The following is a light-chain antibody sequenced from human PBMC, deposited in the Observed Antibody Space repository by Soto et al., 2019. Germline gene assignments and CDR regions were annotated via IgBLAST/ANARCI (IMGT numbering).Light chain of an antibody. CDR2: AAS. CDR1: QSISSY. J-gene: IGKJ5*01. V-gene: IGKV1-39*01. CDR3: QQSYSTLGIT. Sequence: DIQVTQSTSSLSASVGDRVTITCRASQSISSYLNWYQQKPGKAPKLLIYAASSLQSGVPSRFSGSGSGTDFTLTISSLQPEDFATYYCQQSYSTLGITFGQGTRLAIK.